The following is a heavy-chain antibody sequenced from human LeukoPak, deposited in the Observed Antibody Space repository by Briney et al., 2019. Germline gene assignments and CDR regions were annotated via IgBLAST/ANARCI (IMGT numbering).Heavy chain of an antibody. CDR3: ARDRDGQYCSGGSCYSLDY. D-gene: IGHD2-15*01. CDR1: GGTFSSYA. V-gene: IGHV1-69*13. CDR2: IIPIFGTA. J-gene: IGHJ4*02. Sequence: SVKVSCKASGGTFSSYAISWVRQAPGQGLEWMGGIIPIFGTANYAQKFQGRVTITADESTSTAYMELSSPRSEDTAVYYCARDRDGQYCSGGSCYSLDYWGQGTLVTVSS.